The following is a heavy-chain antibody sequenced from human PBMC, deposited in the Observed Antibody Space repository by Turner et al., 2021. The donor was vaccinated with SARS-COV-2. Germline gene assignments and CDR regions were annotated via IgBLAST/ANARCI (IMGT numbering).Heavy chain of an antibody. CDR1: GYTFTSYY. Sequence: VQLFQSGAELKKPGASVKVSCKASGYTFTSYYMLWVRQAPVQGVEWMGIINPSGGSTSYAQKFQGRVTMTRDTSTSTVYMELSSLRSEDTAVYYCAKDEGDRIAVAGGAFDIWGQGRMVTVSS. CDR2: INPSGGST. CDR3: AKDEGDRIAVAGGAFDI. V-gene: IGHV1-46*01. D-gene: IGHD6-19*01. J-gene: IGHJ3*02.